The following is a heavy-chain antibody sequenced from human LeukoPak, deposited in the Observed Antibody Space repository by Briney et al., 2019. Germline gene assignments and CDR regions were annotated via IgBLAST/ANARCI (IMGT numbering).Heavy chain of an antibody. CDR3: ASPGSGRHAFDI. J-gene: IGHJ3*02. V-gene: IGHV4-39*07. CDR1: GGSISSSTYY. CDR2: INHSGTT. Sequence: SEALSLTCTVSGGSISSSTYYWGWVRQPPGKGLEWNGEINHSGTTNYNPSLKSRVTISVDTSKNQFSLKLSSVTAADTAVYYCASPGSGRHAFDIWGQGTMVTVSS. D-gene: IGHD3-10*01.